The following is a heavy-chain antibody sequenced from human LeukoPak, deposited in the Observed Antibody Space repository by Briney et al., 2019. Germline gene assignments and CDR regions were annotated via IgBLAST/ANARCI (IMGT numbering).Heavy chain of an antibody. D-gene: IGHD3-3*01. CDR2: INPNSGGT. V-gene: IGHV1-2*02. Sequence: ASVKVSCKASGYAFTGYYMHWVRQAPGQGLEWMGWINPNSGGTNYAQKFQGRVTMTRDTSISTAYMELSRLRSDDTAVYYCARGMYYDFWSGYYTRSWTVFDYWGQGTLVTVSS. J-gene: IGHJ4*02. CDR1: GYAFTGYY. CDR3: ARGMYYDFWSGYYTRSWTVFDY.